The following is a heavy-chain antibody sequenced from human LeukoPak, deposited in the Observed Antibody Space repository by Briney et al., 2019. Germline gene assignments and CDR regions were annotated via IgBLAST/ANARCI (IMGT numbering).Heavy chain of an antibody. CDR2: INGDGSTT. CDR1: GFTFSSNW. V-gene: IGHV3-74*01. J-gene: IGHJ4*02. CDR3: VRDLGGRSGH. Sequence: GGSLRLSCAASGFTFSSNWMHWVRPAPGKGLVWVSRINGDGSTTNYADSVKGRSTIFRDNAKNTLYLQMNSLRAEDTAVYYCVRDLGGRSGHWGQGTLVTVSS. D-gene: IGHD1-26*01.